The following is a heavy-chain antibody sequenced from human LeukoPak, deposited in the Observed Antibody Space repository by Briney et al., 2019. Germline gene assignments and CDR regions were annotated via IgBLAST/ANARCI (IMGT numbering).Heavy chain of an antibody. D-gene: IGHD3-10*01. CDR3: TRLYDSGFDY. J-gene: IGHJ4*02. CDR1: GFTFSGSA. V-gene: IGHV3-73*01. Sequence: PAGSLRLSCAVSGFTFSGSAMHWVRQASGKGLGWVGRIRSKGNNYATAYAASVKGRFTISRDDSKSTAYLQMNSLKSEDTAVYYCTRLYDSGFDYWSQGTLVTVSS. CDR2: IRSKGNNYAT.